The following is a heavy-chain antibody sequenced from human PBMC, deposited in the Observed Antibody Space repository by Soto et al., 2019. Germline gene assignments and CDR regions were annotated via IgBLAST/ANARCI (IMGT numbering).Heavy chain of an antibody. Sequence: ASVKVSCKASGGTFSSYAISWVRQAPGQGLEWMGGIIPIFGTANYAQKFQGRVTITADESASTAYMELSSLRSEDTAVYYCARDRGDGYNFNYYGMDVWGQGTTVTVSS. J-gene: IGHJ6*02. CDR2: IIPIFGTA. CDR1: GGTFSSYA. D-gene: IGHD5-12*01. CDR3: ARDRGDGYNFNYYGMDV. V-gene: IGHV1-69*13.